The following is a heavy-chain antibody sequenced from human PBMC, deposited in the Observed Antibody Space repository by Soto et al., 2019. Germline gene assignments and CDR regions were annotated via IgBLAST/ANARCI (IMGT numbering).Heavy chain of an antibody. CDR1: GGTFSSYA. D-gene: IGHD5-12*01. J-gene: IGHJ4*02. CDR3: ARRDGYNLLLDY. CDR2: IIPIFGTA. V-gene: IGHV1-69*13. Sequence: SVKVSCKASGGTFSSYAISWVRQAPGQGLEWMGGIIPIFGTANYAQKFQGRVTITADESTSTAYMELSSLRSEDTAVYYCARRDGYNLLLDYWGQGTLVTVSS.